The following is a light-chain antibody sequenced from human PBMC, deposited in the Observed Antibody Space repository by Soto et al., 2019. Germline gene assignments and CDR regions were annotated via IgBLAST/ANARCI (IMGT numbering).Light chain of an antibody. CDR1: QSVLYSSNNKNY. CDR3: QQYYTTPSPT. Sequence: DIVMTQSPDSLAVSLGERATINCKSSQSVLYSSNNKNYLAWYQQKPGQPLRLLIYWASTWGSGVPDRFNGSGSETDFTLTISSLQAEDVAVYHCQQYYTTPSPTFGGGTKVEIK. J-gene: IGKJ4*01. CDR2: WAS. V-gene: IGKV4-1*01.